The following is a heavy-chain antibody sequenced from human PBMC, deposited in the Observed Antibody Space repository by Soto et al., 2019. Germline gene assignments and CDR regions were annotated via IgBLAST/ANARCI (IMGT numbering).Heavy chain of an antibody. V-gene: IGHV3-30-3*01. J-gene: IGHJ4*02. CDR2: ISYDGSNK. Sequence: QVPLVESGGGVVQPGRSLRLSCAASGFTFSSYAMHWVRQAPGKGLEWVAVISYDGSNKYYADSVKGRFTISRDNSKNTLYLQMNSLRAEDTAVYYCARHDYWGQGTLVTVSS. CDR3: ARHDY. CDR1: GFTFSSYA.